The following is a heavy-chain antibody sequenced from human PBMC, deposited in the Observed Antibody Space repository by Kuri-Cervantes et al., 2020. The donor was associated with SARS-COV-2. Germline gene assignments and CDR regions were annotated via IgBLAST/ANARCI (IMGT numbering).Heavy chain of an antibody. D-gene: IGHD3-10*01. CDR3: ARGEGSRGLMVVLGWGGAGRLDF. Sequence: ASVKVSCKASGYTFTGYYMHWVRQAPGQGLEWMGWINPYSGGTNYAQKFQGWVTMTRDTSLSIRYMELSRLTSDDTAVSFCARGEGSRGLMVVLGWGGAGRLDFWGQGTLVTVSS. V-gene: IGHV1-2*04. CDR1: GYTFTGYY. J-gene: IGHJ4*02. CDR2: INPYSGGT.